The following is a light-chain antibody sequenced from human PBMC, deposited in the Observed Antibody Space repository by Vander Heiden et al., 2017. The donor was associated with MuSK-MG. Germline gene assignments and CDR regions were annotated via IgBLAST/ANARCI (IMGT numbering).Light chain of an antibody. V-gene: IGKV3-15*01. Sequence: EIVLTQSPATLSVSPGESATLSCRASQSFSTNLAWYQQKPGQAPRLLIYNAYTTATGVPARFSGSGSGTEFTLTISTVQSEDFAVYYCHQYDDWPRYIFGQGTKLEIK. J-gene: IGKJ2*01. CDR2: NAY. CDR1: QSFSTN. CDR3: HQYDDWPRYI.